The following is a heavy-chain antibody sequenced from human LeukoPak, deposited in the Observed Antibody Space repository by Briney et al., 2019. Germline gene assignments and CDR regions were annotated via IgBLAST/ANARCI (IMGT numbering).Heavy chain of an antibody. D-gene: IGHD4/OR15-4a*01. Sequence: PGGSLRLSCAASGFTFTSYGMSWFRQAPGKGLEWVSSITYSGGNTYYADSVKGRFTISRDNAKNSLYLQMNSLRAEDTAVYYCASTLKRDYWGQGTLVTVSS. V-gene: IGHV3-23*01. J-gene: IGHJ4*02. CDR2: ITYSGGNT. CDR1: GFTFTSYG. CDR3: ASTLKRDY.